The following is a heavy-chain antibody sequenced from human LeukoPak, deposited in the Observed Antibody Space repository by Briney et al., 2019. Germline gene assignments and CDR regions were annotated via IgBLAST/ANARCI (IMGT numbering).Heavy chain of an antibody. V-gene: IGHV1-69*05. CDR2: IIPIFGTA. CDR1: GGTFSSYA. D-gene: IGHD3-22*01. J-gene: IGHJ5*02. CDR3: ASSRSHYYDSSGYYGPWFDP. Sequence: VASVKVSCKASGGTFSSYAISWVRQAPGQGVEWMGGIIPIFGTANYAQKFQGRVTITTDESTSTAYMELSSLRSEDTAVYYCASSRSHYYDSSGYYGPWFDPWGQGTLVTVSS.